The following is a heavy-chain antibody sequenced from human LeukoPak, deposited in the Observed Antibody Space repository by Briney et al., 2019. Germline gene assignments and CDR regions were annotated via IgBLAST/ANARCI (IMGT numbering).Heavy chain of an antibody. Sequence: SVKVSCKASGGTFSSYAISWVRQAPGQGGEWMGRIIPIFGTANYAQKFQGRVTITTDESTSTAYMELSSLRSEDTAVYYCAVSSSSYYYYYMDVWGKGTTVTVSS. CDR2: IIPIFGTA. D-gene: IGHD6-6*01. V-gene: IGHV1-69*05. CDR3: AVSSSSYYYYYMDV. CDR1: GGTFSSYA. J-gene: IGHJ6*03.